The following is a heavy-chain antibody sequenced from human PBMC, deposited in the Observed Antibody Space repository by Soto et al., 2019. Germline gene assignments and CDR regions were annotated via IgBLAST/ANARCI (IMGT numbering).Heavy chain of an antibody. D-gene: IGHD6-19*01. CDR1: GFTFSSYA. J-gene: IGHJ4*02. Sequence: EVQLLESGGGLVQPGGSLRLSCAASGFTFSSYAMSWVRQAPGKGLEWVSAISGSGGSTYYADSVKGRFTISRENSKNTVYLQMNSLRPGDTGVYYCARKGWGYWGQGTLVTVSS. CDR3: ARKGWGY. CDR2: ISGSGGST. V-gene: IGHV3-23*01.